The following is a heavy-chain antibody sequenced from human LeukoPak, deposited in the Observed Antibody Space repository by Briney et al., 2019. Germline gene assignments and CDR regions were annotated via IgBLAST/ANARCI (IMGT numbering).Heavy chain of an antibody. CDR1: GFTFSSYS. Sequence: GGSLRLSCTASGFTFSSYSMNWVRQAPGKGLEWVAYINSSSSTIYYADSVKGRVTISRDNAKNSLYLQMNSLRDEDTAVYYCARDKGALWSRLFDYWGQGTLVTVSS. CDR3: ARDKGALWSRLFDY. D-gene: IGHD3-10*01. J-gene: IGHJ4*02. V-gene: IGHV3-48*02. CDR2: INSSSSTI.